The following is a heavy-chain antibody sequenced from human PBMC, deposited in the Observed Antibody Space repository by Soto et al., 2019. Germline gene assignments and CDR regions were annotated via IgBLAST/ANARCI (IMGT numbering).Heavy chain of an antibody. D-gene: IGHD3-3*01. CDR1: GGSISSGGYY. CDR2: IYYSGST. V-gene: IGHV4-31*03. Sequence: SETLSLTCTVSGGSISSGGYYWSWIPQHPGKGLEWIGYIYYSGSTYYNPSLKSRVTISVDTSKNHFSLKLSSVTAADTAVYHCARVLPRTRRFLEWLSPPDCLDVLRQGTTVTASS. CDR3: ARVLPRTRRFLEWLSPPDCLDV. J-gene: IGHJ6*02.